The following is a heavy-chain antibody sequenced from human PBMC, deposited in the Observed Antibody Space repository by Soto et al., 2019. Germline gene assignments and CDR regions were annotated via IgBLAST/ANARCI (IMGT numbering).Heavy chain of an antibody. J-gene: IGHJ6*02. CDR1: GYTFHNFG. V-gene: IGHV1-18*01. D-gene: IGHD5-12*01. CDR3: ARLRYSGYNAHFYYGMDV. CDR2: ISTYNDNT. Sequence: QVHLEQSGIEVKKPGASVKVTCKASGYTFHNFGISWVRQAPGQGLEWMGWISTYNDNTNYAQNFQGRVTMTTDTSTSTASMELRSLRPDDPSVYYCARLRYSGYNAHFYYGMDVWGQGTTVSVSS.